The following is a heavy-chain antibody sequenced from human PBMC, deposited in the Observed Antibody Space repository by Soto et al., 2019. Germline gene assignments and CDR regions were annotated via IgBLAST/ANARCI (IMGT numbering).Heavy chain of an antibody. Sequence: EVQLLESGGGLVQTGGSLRLSCAASGFTFSYYAMNWVRQAPGKGLEWVAHVSATGATTHYADSVNGRFTISRDNSKNTVYLHMSSLRVDDTAVYYCAREWGRSYYYGMDVWGQGTTVIVSS. V-gene: IGHV3-23*01. CDR3: AREWGRSYYYGMDV. CDR2: VSATGATT. CDR1: GFTFSYYA. J-gene: IGHJ6*02. D-gene: IGHD3-10*01.